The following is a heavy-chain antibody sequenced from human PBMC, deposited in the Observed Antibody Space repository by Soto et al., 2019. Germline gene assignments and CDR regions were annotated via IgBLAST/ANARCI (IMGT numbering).Heavy chain of an antibody. CDR3: ARGQYSSSWYYFDY. CDR2: IGGSGSHT. V-gene: IGHV3-11*05. CDR1: GFTFSDYY. J-gene: IGHJ4*02. D-gene: IGHD6-13*01. Sequence: QVQLVESGGDLVKPGGSLRLSCAASGFTFSDYYMTWIRQTPGKGLEWVSYIGGSGSHTNYDDSVKGRFTVSRDNAKNSLYLQMNSLRAEDTAVYYCARGQYSSSWYYFDYWGQGTLVTVSS.